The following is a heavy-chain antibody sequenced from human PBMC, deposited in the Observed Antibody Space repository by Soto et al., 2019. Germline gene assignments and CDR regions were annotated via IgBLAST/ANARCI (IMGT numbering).Heavy chain of an antibody. V-gene: IGHV4-39*01. CDR1: GGSIISSSYY. CDR3: ARLTNWDLLWFGELYFDY. J-gene: IGHJ4*02. Sequence: SETLYLNCTFSGGSIISSSYYWGWIRQPPGKGLEWIGSIYYSGSTYYNPSLKSRVTISVDTSKNQFSLKLSSVTAADTAVYYCARLTNWDLLWFGELYFDYWGQGTLVTVSS. D-gene: IGHD3-10*01. CDR2: IYYSGST.